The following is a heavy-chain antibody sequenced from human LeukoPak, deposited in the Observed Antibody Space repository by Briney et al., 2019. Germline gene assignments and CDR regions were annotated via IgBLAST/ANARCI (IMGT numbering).Heavy chain of an antibody. V-gene: IGHV1-69*02. CDR1: GGTFSSYT. J-gene: IGHJ1*01. CDR3: ARNVGATTGEYFQH. D-gene: IGHD1-26*01. CDR2: IIPILGIA. Sequence: SVKVSCKASGGTFSSYTISWVRQAPGHGLEWMGRIIPILGIANYAQKFQGRVTITADKSTSTAYMELSSLRSEDTAVYYCARNVGATTGEYFQHWGQGTLVTVSS.